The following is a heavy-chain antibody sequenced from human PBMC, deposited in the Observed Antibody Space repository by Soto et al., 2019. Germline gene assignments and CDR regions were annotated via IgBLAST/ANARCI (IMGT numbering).Heavy chain of an antibody. CDR1: GYSFTSYW. V-gene: IGHV5-51*01. D-gene: IGHD5-18*01. J-gene: IGHJ6*03. Sequence: PGESLKISCKGSGYSFTSYWIGWARQMPGKGLEWMGIIYPGDSDTRYSPSFQGQVTISADKSISTAYLQWSSLKASDTAMYYCARHVRDTAIQYYYYYMDVWGKGTTVTVSS. CDR3: ARHVRDTAIQYYYYYMDV. CDR2: IYPGDSDT.